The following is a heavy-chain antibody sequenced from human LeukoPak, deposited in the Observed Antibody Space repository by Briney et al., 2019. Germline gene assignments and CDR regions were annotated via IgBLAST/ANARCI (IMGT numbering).Heavy chain of an antibody. J-gene: IGHJ6*03. CDR2: IYYSGST. D-gene: IGHD3-3*01. V-gene: IGHV4-59*01. Sequence: PSETLSLTCNVSGGSISSYYWSWIRQPPGKGLEWIGYIYYSGSTNYNPSLKSRVTISVDTSKNQFSLKLSSVTAADTAVYYCARSDFWSGYNAISHMDVWGKGTTVTVSS. CDR1: GGSISSYY. CDR3: ARSDFWSGYNAISHMDV.